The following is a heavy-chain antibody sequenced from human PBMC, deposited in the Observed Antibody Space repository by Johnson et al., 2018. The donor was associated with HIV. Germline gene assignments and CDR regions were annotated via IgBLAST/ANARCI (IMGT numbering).Heavy chain of an antibody. Sequence: VQLVESGGGVVQPGRSLRLSCAASGFTFSTYAMHWVRQTPGKGLVWVSRINSDGSSTSYADSVKGRFTISRDNAKNTLYLQMNSLRAEDTAVYYCARDWGLYSSGWYVDAFDIWGQGTMVTVSS. D-gene: IGHD6-19*01. CDR1: GFTFSTYA. V-gene: IGHV3-74*01. J-gene: IGHJ3*02. CDR3: ARDWGLYSSGWYVDAFDI. CDR2: INSDGSST.